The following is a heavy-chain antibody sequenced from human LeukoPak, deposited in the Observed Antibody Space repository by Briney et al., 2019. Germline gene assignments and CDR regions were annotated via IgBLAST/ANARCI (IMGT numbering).Heavy chain of an antibody. J-gene: IGHJ4*02. D-gene: IGHD3-9*01. CDR3: ARDSPYFDWLFDY. V-gene: IGHV4-59*01. CDR1: GGSISSYY. CDR2: IYCSGST. Sequence: SETLSLTCTVSGGSISSYYWSWIRQPPGKGLEWIGYIYCSGSTKYNPTLNTRVTISLDTSNNQFSLKLSSVPAADTAVYYCARDSPYFDWLFDYWGQGTLVTVSS.